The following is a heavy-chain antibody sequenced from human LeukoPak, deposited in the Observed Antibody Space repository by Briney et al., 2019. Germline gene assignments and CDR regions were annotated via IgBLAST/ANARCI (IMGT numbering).Heavy chain of an antibody. CDR1: GFTFSSYW. J-gene: IGHJ4*02. V-gene: IGHV3-30*03. CDR3: ARDKYSSGWYRVEYYFDY. Sequence: GGSLRLSCAASGFTFSSYWMHWVRQAPGKGLEWVAVISYDGSNKYYADSVKGRFTISRDNSKNTLYLQMNSLRAEDTAVYYCARDKYSSGWYRVEYYFDYWGQGTLVTVSS. CDR2: ISYDGSNK. D-gene: IGHD6-19*01.